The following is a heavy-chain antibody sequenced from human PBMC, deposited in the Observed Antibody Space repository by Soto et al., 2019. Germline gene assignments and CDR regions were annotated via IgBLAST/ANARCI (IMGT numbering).Heavy chain of an antibody. J-gene: IGHJ6*03. CDR2: MNPNSGNT. CDR3: ARGPYLPSDYYYMDV. V-gene: IGHV1-8*01. CDR1: GYTFTSYD. Sequence: ASVKVSCKASGYTFTSYDINWVRQATGQGLEWMGWMNPNSGNTSYAQKFQGRVTMTRNTSISTAYMELSSLRSEDTAVYYCARGPYLPSDYYYMDVWGKGTTLTVSS. D-gene: IGHD2-2*01.